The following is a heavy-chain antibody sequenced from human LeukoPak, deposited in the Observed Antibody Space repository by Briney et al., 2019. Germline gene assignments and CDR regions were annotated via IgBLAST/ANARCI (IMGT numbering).Heavy chain of an antibody. J-gene: IGHJ4*02. Sequence: PGGSLRLSCAASGFTFSSYWMSWVRQAPGKGLEWVANIKQDGSEKYYVDSVKGRFIISRDNAKDSLYLQMNSLRAEDTAVYYCAREYGDYDGAFDYWGQGTLVTVSS. CDR1: GFTFSSYW. CDR3: AREYGDYDGAFDY. V-gene: IGHV3-7*01. CDR2: IKQDGSEK. D-gene: IGHD4-17*01.